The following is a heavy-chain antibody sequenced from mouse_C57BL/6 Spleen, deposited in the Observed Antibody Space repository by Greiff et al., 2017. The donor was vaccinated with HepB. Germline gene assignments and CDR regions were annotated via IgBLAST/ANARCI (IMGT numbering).Heavy chain of an antibody. V-gene: IGHV1-72*01. CDR1: GYTFTSYW. CDR3: ARKEDSIYVDWYFDV. D-gene: IGHD2-5*01. CDR2: IDPNSGGT. Sequence: QVQLQQPGAELVKPGASVKLSCKASGYTFTSYWMHWVKQRPGRGLEWIGRIDPNSGGTKYNEKFKSKATLTVDKPSSTAYMQLSSLTSEDSAVYYCARKEDSIYVDWYFDVWGTGTTVTVSS. J-gene: IGHJ1*03.